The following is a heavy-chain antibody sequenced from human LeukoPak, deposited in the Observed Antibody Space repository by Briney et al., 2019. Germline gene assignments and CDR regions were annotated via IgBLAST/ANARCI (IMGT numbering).Heavy chain of an antibody. D-gene: IGHD3-9*01. J-gene: IGHJ4*02. Sequence: ASVKVSCKASGYTFTSYDINWVRQATGQGLEWMGWMNPNSGNTGYVQKFQGRVTMTRNTSISTAYMELSSLRSEDTAVYYCARGVLRYFDWLLPNFCNFDYWGQGTLVTVSS. V-gene: IGHV1-8*01. CDR1: GYTFTSYD. CDR3: ARGVLRYFDWLLPNFCNFDY. CDR2: MNPNSGNT.